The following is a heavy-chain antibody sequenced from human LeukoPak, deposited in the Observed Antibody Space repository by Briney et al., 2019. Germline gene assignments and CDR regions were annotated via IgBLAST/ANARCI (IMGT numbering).Heavy chain of an antibody. CDR3: ANLDFWSGYHLYY. J-gene: IGHJ4*02. V-gene: IGHV3-7*01. CDR1: GFTFSSYW. Sequence: PGGSLRLSCAASGFTFSSYWMSWVRQAPGKGLEWVANIKKDGSEKYYVDSVKGRFTISRDNAKNSLYLQMNSLRAEDTAVYYCANLDFWSGYHLYYWGQGTLVTVSS. CDR2: IKKDGSEK. D-gene: IGHD3-3*01.